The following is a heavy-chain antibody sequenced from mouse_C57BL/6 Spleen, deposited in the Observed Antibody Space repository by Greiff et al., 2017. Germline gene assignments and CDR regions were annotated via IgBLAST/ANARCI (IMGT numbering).Heavy chain of an antibody. Sequence: VKLVESGAELVKPGASVKISCKASGYAFSSYWMNWVKQRPGKGLEWIGQIYPGDGDTNSNGKFKGKATLTADKSSSTAYMQLSSLTSEDSAVYFCARTAQATGPYFDYWGQGTTLTVSS. J-gene: IGHJ2*01. CDR1: GYAFSSYW. CDR2: IYPGDGDT. D-gene: IGHD3-2*02. CDR3: ARTAQATGPYFDY. V-gene: IGHV1-80*01.